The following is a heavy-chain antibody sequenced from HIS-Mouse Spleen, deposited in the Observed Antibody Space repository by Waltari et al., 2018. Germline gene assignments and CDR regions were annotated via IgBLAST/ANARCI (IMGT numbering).Heavy chain of an antibody. CDR3: ARDGGGYFDL. D-gene: IGHD3-16*01. J-gene: IGHJ2*01. CDR1: GFTFSSYG. CDR2: IKQDGSEK. V-gene: IGHV3-7*01. Sequence: EVQLVESGGGLVQPGGSLRLSCAASGFTFSSYGMGWVRQAPGKGLEWVSNIKQDGSEKYYVDSVKGRFTISRDNAKNSLYLQMNSLRAEDTAVYYCARDGGGYFDLWGRGTLVTVSS.